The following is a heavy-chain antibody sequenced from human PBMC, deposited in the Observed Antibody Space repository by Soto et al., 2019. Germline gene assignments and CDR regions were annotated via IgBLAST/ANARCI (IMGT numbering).Heavy chain of an antibody. CDR3: VREGGQYSGYDKSPCFDY. J-gene: IGHJ4*02. Sequence: KQSQTLSLTCAISGDSVSSNSAAWNWIRQSPSRGLEWLGRTYYRSKWYNDYAVSVKSRITINPDTSKNQFSLQLNSVTPEDTAVYYCVREGGQYSGYDKSPCFDYWGQGTLVTVSS. CDR1: GDSVSSNSAA. D-gene: IGHD5-12*01. V-gene: IGHV6-1*01. CDR2: TYYRSKWYN.